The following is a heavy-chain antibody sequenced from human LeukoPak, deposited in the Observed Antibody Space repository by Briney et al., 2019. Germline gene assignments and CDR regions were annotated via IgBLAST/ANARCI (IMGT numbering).Heavy chain of an antibody. D-gene: IGHD5-24*01. J-gene: IGHJ4*02. V-gene: IGHV1-8*01. CDR3: ATMATQKRGYRFDY. Sequence: ASVKVSCKASGYTFTSYDINWVRQATGQGLEWMGWMNPNSGNTGYAQKFQGRVTMTRNTSISTAYMELSSLGSEDTAVYYCATMATQKRGYRFDYWGQGTLVTVSS. CDR2: MNPNSGNT. CDR1: GYTFTSYD.